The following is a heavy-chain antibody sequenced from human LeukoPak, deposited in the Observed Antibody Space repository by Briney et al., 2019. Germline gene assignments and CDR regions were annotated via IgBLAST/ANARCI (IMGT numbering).Heavy chain of an antibody. V-gene: IGHV1-69*13. CDR2: IIPIFGTA. J-gene: IGHJ3*02. D-gene: IGHD5-24*01. CDR1: GGTFSSYA. Sequence: SVKVSCKASGGTFSSYAISWVRQAPGQGLEWMGGIIPIFGTANYAQKFQGRVTITADESTSTAYMELSSLRSEDTAVYYCARARRDGYNHYAFDIWGQGTMVTVSS. CDR3: ARARRDGYNHYAFDI.